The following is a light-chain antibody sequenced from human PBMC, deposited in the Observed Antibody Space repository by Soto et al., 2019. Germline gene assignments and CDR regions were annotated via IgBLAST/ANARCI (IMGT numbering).Light chain of an antibody. Sequence: NFMLTQPHSVSESPGKTITISCTRSSGSIASNFVQWYQQRPGSAPTAVIYEDNRRPSGVPDRFSGSIDTSSNSASLTISGLKTEDEADYYCQSYDSSMDVFGSGTKVDRP. J-gene: IGLJ1*01. CDR2: EDN. CDR1: SGSIASNF. CDR3: QSYDSSMDV. V-gene: IGLV6-57*03.